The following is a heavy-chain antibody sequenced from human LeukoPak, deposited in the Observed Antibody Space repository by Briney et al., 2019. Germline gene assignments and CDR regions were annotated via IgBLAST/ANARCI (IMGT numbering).Heavy chain of an antibody. D-gene: IGHD6-19*01. CDR2: INTNTGNP. J-gene: IGHJ4*02. V-gene: IGHV7-4-1*02. CDR1: GYSFTSYA. CDR3: ARVAEYSSGWYDPFDY. Sequence: ASVKVSCKASGYSFTSYAMNWVRQAPGQGLEWMGWINTNTGNPTYAQGFTGRCVFSLDTSVSTAYLQISSLKAEDTTVYSCARVAEYSSGWYDPFDYWGQGTLVTVSS.